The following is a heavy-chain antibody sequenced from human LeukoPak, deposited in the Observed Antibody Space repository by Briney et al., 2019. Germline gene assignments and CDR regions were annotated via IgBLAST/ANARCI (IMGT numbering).Heavy chain of an antibody. CDR1: GFTFSSYW. V-gene: IGHV3-74*01. CDR3: AKGRGSSYYDAFDL. CDR2: VNPDGSGT. D-gene: IGHD1-26*01. Sequence: GGSLRLSCAASGFTFSSYWMHWVRHAPGKGLVWVSRVNPDGSGTDYADSVKGRFTISRDNSKNTLYLQMNSLRAEDTALYYCAKGRGSSYYDAFDLWGQGTMVTVSS. J-gene: IGHJ3*01.